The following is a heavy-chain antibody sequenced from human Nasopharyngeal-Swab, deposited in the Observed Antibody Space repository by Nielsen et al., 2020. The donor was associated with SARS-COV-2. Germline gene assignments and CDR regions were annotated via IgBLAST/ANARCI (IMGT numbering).Heavy chain of an antibody. CDR1: GYTLLSYD. CDR3: ARGREAVTTYYYYYGMDV. Sequence: ASVKVTCKASGYTLLSYDFNWVRQATGQGLEWMGWMNPNSGNTGYAQKFQGRVTMTRNTYISTAYMELSSLRCEDTAVYYCARGREAVTTYYYYYGMDVWGQGTTVTVSS. V-gene: IGHV1-8*01. CDR2: MNPNSGNT. D-gene: IGHD4-17*01. J-gene: IGHJ6*02.